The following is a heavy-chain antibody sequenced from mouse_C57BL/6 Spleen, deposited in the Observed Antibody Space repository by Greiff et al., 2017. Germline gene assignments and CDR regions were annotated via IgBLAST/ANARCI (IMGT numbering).Heavy chain of an antibody. J-gene: IGHJ2*01. CDR2: INPGSGGT. V-gene: IGHV1-54*01. Sequence: VQLVESGAELVRPGTSVKVSCKASGYAFTNYLIEWVKQRPGQGLEWIGVINPGSGGTNYNEKFKGKATLTADKSSSTAYMQLSSLTSEDSAVYFCARYDYDKGYFDYWGQGTTLTVSS. CDR3: ARYDYDKGYFDY. D-gene: IGHD2-4*01. CDR1: GYAFTNYL.